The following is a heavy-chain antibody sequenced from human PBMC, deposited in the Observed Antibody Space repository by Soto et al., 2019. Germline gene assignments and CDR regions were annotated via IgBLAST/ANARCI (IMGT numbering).Heavy chain of an antibody. CDR3: ASSEITMVRGVITYYYYGMDV. CDR1: GYTFTSYG. Sequence: ASVKVSCKASGYTFTSYGISWVRRAPGQGLEWMGWISAYNGNTNYAQKLQGRVTMTTDTSTSTAYMELRSLRSDDTAVYYCASSEITMVRGVITYYYYGMDVWGQGTTVTVSS. D-gene: IGHD3-10*01. V-gene: IGHV1-18*01. J-gene: IGHJ6*02. CDR2: ISAYNGNT.